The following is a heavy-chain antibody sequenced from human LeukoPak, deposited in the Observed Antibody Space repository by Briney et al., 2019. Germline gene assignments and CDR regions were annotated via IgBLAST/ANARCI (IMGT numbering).Heavy chain of an antibody. CDR3: ARLSYCSSTSCYSSDY. CDR1: GGSISSSSYY. J-gene: IGHJ4*02. D-gene: IGHD2-2*01. Sequence: PSETLSLTCTVSGGSISSSSYYWGWIRQPPGKGLEWIGSIYYSGSTYYNPSLKSRVTISVDTSKNQFSLKLSSVTAADTAVYYCARLSYCSSTSCYSSDYWGQGTLVTVSS. CDR2: IYYSGST. V-gene: IGHV4-39*01.